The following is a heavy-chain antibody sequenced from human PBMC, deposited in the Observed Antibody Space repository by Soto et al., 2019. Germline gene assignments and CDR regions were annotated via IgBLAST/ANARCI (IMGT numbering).Heavy chain of an antibody. J-gene: IGHJ4*02. CDR3: VSSYGSIHFDY. CDR2: ISYDGSNK. Sequence: QVQLVESGGGVVQPGRSLRLSCAASGFTFSSYGLHWVRQAPGKGLEWVAVISYDGSNKYYADSVKGRFTISRDNSKNTLYLQMNSLRAEVTAVYYCVSSYGSIHFDYWGQGTLVTVSS. CDR1: GFTFSSYG. D-gene: IGHD5-18*01. V-gene: IGHV3-30*03.